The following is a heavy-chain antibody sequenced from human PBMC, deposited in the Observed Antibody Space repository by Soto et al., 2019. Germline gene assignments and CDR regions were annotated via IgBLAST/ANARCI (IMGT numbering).Heavy chain of an antibody. Sequence: QVQLQESGPGLVKPSHTLSLTCTVSGGSISSGDYYWSWIRQPPGKGLEWIGYIYYSGSTYYNTSLKRRVTISVDTSKNQYSLKPSSVSAADTAVYYCARGTCFGELLDWFDPWGKGTLVTVSS. J-gene: IGHJ5*02. D-gene: IGHD3-10*01. V-gene: IGHV4-30-4*01. CDR1: GGSISSGDYY. CDR3: ARGTCFGELLDWFDP. CDR2: IYYSGST.